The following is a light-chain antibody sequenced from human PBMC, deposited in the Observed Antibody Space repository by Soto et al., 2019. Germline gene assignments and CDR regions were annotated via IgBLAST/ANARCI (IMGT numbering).Light chain of an antibody. J-gene: IGLJ1*01. CDR1: SSDVGGYNY. Sequence: QSVLTQPASVSGSPGQSITISCTGTSSDVGGYNYGSWYQQHPGKAPKLLIYDASNRPSGASNRFSGSKSGNTASLTISGLQAEDEADYYCSSYTGSTTLHYVFGTGTKVTVL. V-gene: IGLV2-14*01. CDR3: SSYTGSTTLHYV. CDR2: DAS.